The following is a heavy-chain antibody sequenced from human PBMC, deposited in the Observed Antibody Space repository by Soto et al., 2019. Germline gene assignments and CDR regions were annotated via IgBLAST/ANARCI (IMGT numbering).Heavy chain of an antibody. CDR2: INPNSGGT. D-gene: IGHD6-13*01. CDR1: GYTFNVYY. CDR3: ARDRGSTWYIDDY. V-gene: IGHV1-2*02. Sequence: ASVKVPCKASGYTFNVYYMHWVRQAPGQALEWMGWINPNSGGTKYAQKFQGRVTLTRDTSNTTVYMEVSSLKSDDTAVYFCARDRGSTWYIDDYWGQGTLVTVS. J-gene: IGHJ4*02.